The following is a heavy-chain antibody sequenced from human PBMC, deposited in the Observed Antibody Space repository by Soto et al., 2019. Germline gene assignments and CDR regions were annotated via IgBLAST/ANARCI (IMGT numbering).Heavy chain of an antibody. J-gene: IGHJ4*02. CDR2: INPKTGDT. V-gene: IGHV1-2*02. CDR1: GFSFIGFY. D-gene: IGHD2-21*02. Sequence: ASVKVSCKTSGFSFIGFYIHGVRQAPGQGLQWMGWINPKTGDTSYLKRFQGRVTMTRDMSINTAYMELTSLTSDDTAVYFCARGRGNVMLVGDYYFDKWGQGTKVNVYS. CDR3: ARGRGNVMLVGDYYFDK.